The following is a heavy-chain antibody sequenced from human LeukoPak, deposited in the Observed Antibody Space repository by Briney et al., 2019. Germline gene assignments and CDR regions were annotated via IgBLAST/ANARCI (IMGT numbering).Heavy chain of an antibody. CDR3: ARRRGGLLYYFDS. D-gene: IGHD1-26*01. V-gene: IGHV5-51*01. J-gene: IGHJ4*02. CDR2: VYPDDSDT. CDR1: GYSFTRFW. Sequence: GESLKISCKGSGYSFTRFWIAWVRQMPGRGLEWMGTVYPDDSDTRYSPSFQGQVTMSADKSISTAYLQWSSLKASDTAIYYCARRRGGLLYYFDSWGQGTLVTVSS.